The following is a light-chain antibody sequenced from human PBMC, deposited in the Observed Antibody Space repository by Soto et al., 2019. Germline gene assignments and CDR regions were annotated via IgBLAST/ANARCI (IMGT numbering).Light chain of an antibody. Sequence: QSVLPQPPSASGTPGQRVTISCSTSSSRTGSNYVYWYKQLPGTAPKLLIYRNDQRPSGVPDRFSGAKAGTSGSRPISGLRCEDEAGYGCAKWDDSLRVDVFGTGTKVTVL. J-gene: IGLJ1*01. V-gene: IGLV1-47*01. CDR1: SSRTGSNY. CDR2: RND. CDR3: AKWDDSLRVDV.